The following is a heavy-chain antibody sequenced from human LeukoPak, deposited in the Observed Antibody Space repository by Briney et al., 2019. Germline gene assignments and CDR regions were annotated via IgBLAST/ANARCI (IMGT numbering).Heavy chain of an antibody. CDR2: IYSGGST. J-gene: IGHJ4*02. CDR1: GFTVSSNY. V-gene: IGHV3-66*01. D-gene: IGHD3-9*01. CDR3: ARDPPILTGYTSGDY. Sequence: PGGSLRLSCAASGFTVSSNYMSWVRQAPGKGLEWVSVIYSGGSTYYADSVKGRFTISRDNSKNTLYLQMNSLRAEDTAVYYCARDPPILTGYTSGDYWGQGTLVTVSS.